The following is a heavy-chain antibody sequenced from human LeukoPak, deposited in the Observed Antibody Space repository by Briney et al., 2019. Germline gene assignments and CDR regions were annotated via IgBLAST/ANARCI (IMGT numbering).Heavy chain of an antibody. CDR1: GGSISSSSYY. D-gene: IGHD3-10*01. J-gene: IGHJ5*02. CDR3: ARVCCYFDSGSSPNGFDT. V-gene: IGHV4-39*01. Sequence: SETLSLTCTVSGGSISSSSYYWGWIRQPPGKGLEWIGSIYYSGSTYYNPSLKSRVTISVDTSKNQFSLKLSSVTAADTAVYHCARVCCYFDSGSSPNGFDTWGQGTLVTVSS. CDR2: IYYSGST.